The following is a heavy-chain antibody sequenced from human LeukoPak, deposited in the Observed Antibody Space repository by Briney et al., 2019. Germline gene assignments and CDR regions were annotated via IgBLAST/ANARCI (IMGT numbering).Heavy chain of an antibody. V-gene: IGHV4-30-2*01. CDR1: GGSISSGGYY. Sequence: SQTLSLTCTVSGGSISSGGYYWSWIRQPPGKGLEWIGYIYHSGSTYYNPSLKSRVTMSVDTSKNQFSLKLTSVTAADTAVYYCARGPMYYFDNWGQGILVTVSS. J-gene: IGHJ4*02. CDR3: ARGPMYYFDN. CDR2: IYHSGST.